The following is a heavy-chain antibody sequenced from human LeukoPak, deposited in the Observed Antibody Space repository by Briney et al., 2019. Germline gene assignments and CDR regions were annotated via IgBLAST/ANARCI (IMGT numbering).Heavy chain of an antibody. Sequence: GGSLRLSCSVSGFTFSTYVMHWVRQAPGKGLEYVSAISSNGDNTYYADSVKGRFTISRDNSKNTLYLQMSSLGADDTAVYYCVRGTGYWGQGTLVTVSS. J-gene: IGHJ4*02. CDR3: VRGTGY. V-gene: IGHV3-64D*06. CDR2: ISSNGDNT. CDR1: GFTFSTYV.